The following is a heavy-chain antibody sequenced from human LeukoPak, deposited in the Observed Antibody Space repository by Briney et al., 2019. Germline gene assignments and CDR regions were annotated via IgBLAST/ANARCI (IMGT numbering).Heavy chain of an antibody. CDR2: IYQSGNT. J-gene: IGHJ3*02. V-gene: IGHV4-38-2*02. Sequence: SETLSLTCTVSGYSISSDYYWGWILQPPGKGLESIGNIYQSGNTYYNPSLKSRVTISLHTSKNQFSLNLSSVTAADAAVYFCARSDWYLRGDAFDIWGQGTMVTVSS. D-gene: IGHD3-9*01. CDR3: ARSDWYLRGDAFDI. CDR1: GYSISSDYY.